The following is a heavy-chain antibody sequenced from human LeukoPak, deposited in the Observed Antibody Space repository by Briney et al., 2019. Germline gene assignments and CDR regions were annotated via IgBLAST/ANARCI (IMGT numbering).Heavy chain of an antibody. V-gene: IGHV3-21*01. CDR1: GFTFSSYA. D-gene: IGHD3-10*01. CDR3: ARDRSSEGFDY. Sequence: PGGSLRLSCAASGFTFSSYAMSWVRQAPGKGLEWVSSISSSSSYIYYADSVKGRFTISRDNAKNSLYLQMNSLRAEDTAVYYCARDRSSEGFDYWGQGTLVTVSS. CDR2: ISSSSSYI. J-gene: IGHJ4*02.